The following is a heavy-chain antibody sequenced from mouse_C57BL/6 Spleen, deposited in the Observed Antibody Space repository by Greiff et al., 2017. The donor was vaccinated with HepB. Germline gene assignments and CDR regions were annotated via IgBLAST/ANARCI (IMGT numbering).Heavy chain of an antibody. V-gene: IGHV1-15*01. J-gene: IGHJ4*01. D-gene: IGHD4-1*01. Sequence: QVHVKQSGAELVRPGASVTLSCKASGYTFTDYEMHWVKQTPVHGLEWIGAIDPETGGTAYNQKFKGKAILTADKSSSTAYMELRSLTSEDSAVYYCTRLGRGDYAMDYWGQGTSVTVSS. CDR2: IDPETGGT. CDR1: GYTFTDYE. CDR3: TRLGRGDYAMDY.